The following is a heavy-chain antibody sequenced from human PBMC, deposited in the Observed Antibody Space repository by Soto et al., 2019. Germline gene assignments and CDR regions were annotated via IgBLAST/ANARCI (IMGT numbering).Heavy chain of an antibody. D-gene: IGHD3-16*01. V-gene: IGHV1-18*01. Sequence: QVQLVQSGAEVKKPGASVKVSCKASGYTFTSYGISWVRQAPGQGLEWMGWISAYNGNTNYAQKLQGRVTMTTDPPTSHGYVGLGGLRSGGTGVFFRAKGGHWFDPWGQGTLVTVSS. CDR3: AKGGHWFDP. J-gene: IGHJ5*02. CDR1: GYTFTSYG. CDR2: ISAYNGNT.